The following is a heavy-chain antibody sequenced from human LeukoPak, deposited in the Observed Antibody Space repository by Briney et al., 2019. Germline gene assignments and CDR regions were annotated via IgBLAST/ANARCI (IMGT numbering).Heavy chain of an antibody. Sequence: ASVQVSCKASGYTFSNYDFNWMRQATGQGLEWMGWMNPNSGSTGYSQKFQARVTMTRDTSINTAYMELSSLTSEDTAVYYCARDAREAAAADDPLGVWGQGTTVIVSS. CDR2: MNPNSGST. CDR3: ARDAREAAAADDPLGV. D-gene: IGHD6-13*01. J-gene: IGHJ6*01. CDR1: GYTFSNYD. V-gene: IGHV1-8*01.